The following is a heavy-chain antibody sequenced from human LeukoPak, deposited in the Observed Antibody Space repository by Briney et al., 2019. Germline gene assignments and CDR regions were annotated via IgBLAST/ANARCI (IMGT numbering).Heavy chain of an antibody. J-gene: IGHJ4*02. Sequence: QPGGSLRLSCEASGLTVSSNYMTWVRQAPGKGLEWASVIYIDGTKYYADSVKGRFTISRDNSMNTLYLQMNTLRAEDTAVYYCARVPPTYGSGWYMHWGQGTLVTVSS. V-gene: IGHV3-53*01. CDR2: IYIDGTK. CDR1: GLTVSSNY. CDR3: ARVPPTYGSGWYMH. D-gene: IGHD2-15*01.